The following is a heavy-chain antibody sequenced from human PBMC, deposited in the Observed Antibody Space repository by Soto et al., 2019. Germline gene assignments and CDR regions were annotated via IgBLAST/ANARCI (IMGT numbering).Heavy chain of an antibody. D-gene: IGHD3-22*01. CDR1: GFTFSSYA. CDR2: ISGSGGST. Sequence: GGSLRLSCAASGFTFSSYAMSWVRQAPGKGLEWVSAISGSGGSTYYADSVKGRFTISRDNSKNTLYLQMNSLRAEDTAVYYCAKGYYYDSSGYTTESASFDYWGQGTLVTVSS. J-gene: IGHJ4*02. V-gene: IGHV3-23*01. CDR3: AKGYYYDSSGYTTESASFDY.